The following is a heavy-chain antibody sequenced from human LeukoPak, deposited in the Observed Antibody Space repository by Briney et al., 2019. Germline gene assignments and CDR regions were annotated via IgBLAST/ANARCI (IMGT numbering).Heavy chain of an antibody. V-gene: IGHV3-30*18. CDR2: ISFDGSNK. D-gene: IGHD5-24*01. Sequence: GRSLRLSCAASGFTFSSYGMHWVRQAPGKGLEWVAIISFDGSNKYYADSVEGRFTVSRDNSKNTLYLQLHSLRIDDTAMYYCAKGQMATIGPCFQHWGQGTLVTVSS. CDR3: AKGQMATIGPCFQH. CDR1: GFTFSSYG. J-gene: IGHJ1*01.